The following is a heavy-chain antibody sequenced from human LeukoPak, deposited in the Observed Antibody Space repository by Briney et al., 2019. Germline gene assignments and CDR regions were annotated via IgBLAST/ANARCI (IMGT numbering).Heavy chain of an antibody. V-gene: IGHV4-39*01. CDR3: ARHARHEDGYYNRWFDP. CDR1: GVSISSSSSY. Sequence: SETLTLTCTVSGVSISSSSSYWGWIRQPPGRGLEWIGSIFYIGTTYYKPSLKSRVTISVDTSKSQFSLKLNSVTAADTAVYYCARHARHEDGYYNRWFDPWGQGILVTVSS. J-gene: IGHJ5*02. D-gene: IGHD3-9*01. CDR2: IFYIGTT.